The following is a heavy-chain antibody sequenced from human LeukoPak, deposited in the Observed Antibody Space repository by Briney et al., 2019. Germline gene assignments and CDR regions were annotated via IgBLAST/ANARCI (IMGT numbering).Heavy chain of an antibody. D-gene: IGHD3-22*01. Sequence: SETLSLTCSVSGGSISSYYWSWIRQPPGKGLEWIGYIYYSGSTNYNPSLKSRVTISVETSKNQFSLKLSSVTAADTAVYYCARVVRYYDSSGYAYYFDYWGQGTLVTVSS. CDR2: IYYSGST. J-gene: IGHJ4*02. CDR1: GGSISSYY. V-gene: IGHV4-59*01. CDR3: ARVVRYYDSSGYAYYFDY.